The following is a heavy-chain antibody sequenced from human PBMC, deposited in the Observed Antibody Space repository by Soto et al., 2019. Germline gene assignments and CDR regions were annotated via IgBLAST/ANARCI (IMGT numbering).Heavy chain of an antibody. Sequence: GASVKVSCKASGYAFTSYGISWVRQAPGQGLEWMGWISAYNGNTNYAQKLQGRVTMTTDTSTSTAYMELRSLRSDDTAVYYCARVPPILRYFDWLNPWFDPWGQGTLVTVSS. CDR3: ARVPPILRYFDWLNPWFDP. D-gene: IGHD3-9*01. V-gene: IGHV1-18*01. CDR2: ISAYNGNT. J-gene: IGHJ5*02. CDR1: GYAFTSYG.